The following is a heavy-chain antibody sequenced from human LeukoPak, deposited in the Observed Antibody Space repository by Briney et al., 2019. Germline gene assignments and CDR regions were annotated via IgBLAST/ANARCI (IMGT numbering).Heavy chain of an antibody. CDR2: ISCDVGST. CDR3: AKDELAYCGGDCPNWFDP. Sequence: GGSLRLSCAASGFTSADYTMHWGRHAPRKGLEWVSLISCDVGSTYYADSVKGRFTISRDNSKNSLYLQMNSLRTEDTALYYCAKDELAYCGGDCPNWFDPWGQGTLVTVSS. J-gene: IGHJ5*02. CDR1: GFTSADYT. D-gene: IGHD2-21*01. V-gene: IGHV3-43*01.